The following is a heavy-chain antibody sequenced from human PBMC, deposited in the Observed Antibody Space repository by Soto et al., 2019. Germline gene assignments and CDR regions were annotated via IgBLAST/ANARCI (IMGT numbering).Heavy chain of an antibody. V-gene: IGHV4-59*12. J-gene: IGHJ4*02. CDR3: ARVSRDDYNPRPDYFDY. D-gene: IGHD4-4*01. CDR2: IYYTGST. CDR1: GGSISSYY. Sequence: QVQLQESGPGLVKPSETLSLTCTVSGGSISSYYWSWIRQPPGKGLEWIGYIYYTGSTNYNPSLKSRITISVDTSKNQFSLILSSVTGADTAVYYCARVSRDDYNPRPDYFDYWGQGTLVTVSS.